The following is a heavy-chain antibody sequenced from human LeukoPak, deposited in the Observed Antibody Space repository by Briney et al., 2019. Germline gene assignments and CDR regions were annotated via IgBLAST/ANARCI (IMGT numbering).Heavy chain of an antibody. CDR1: GFTFSNYW. J-gene: IGHJ4*02. V-gene: IGHV3-7*01. CDR2: INQYGGEK. CDR3: ARGTVAGSPFYFDY. D-gene: IGHD6-19*01. Sequence: GGSLRLSCAASGFTFSNYWMSWVRQAPGKGLEWLADINQYGGEKYYVDSVKGRSTISRDNTKNSLFLQVNSLRAEDTAVYYCARGTVAGSPFYFDYWGQGTLVTVSS.